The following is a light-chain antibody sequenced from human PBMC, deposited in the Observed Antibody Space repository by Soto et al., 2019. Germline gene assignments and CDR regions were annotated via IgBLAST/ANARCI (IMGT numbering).Light chain of an antibody. V-gene: IGLV2-14*01. CDR1: NSDIGSYNY. CDR2: EVS. CDR3: NSFTSSNTLPYV. J-gene: IGLJ1*01. Sequence: QSVLTQPASVSGSSGQSITISCSGTNSDIGSYNYVSWYLQHPGKAPKLIVFEVSNRPSGISDRFSGSKSGNTAYLTIPGLQTEDEAVYYCNSFTSSNTLPYVFGTGTKVTVL.